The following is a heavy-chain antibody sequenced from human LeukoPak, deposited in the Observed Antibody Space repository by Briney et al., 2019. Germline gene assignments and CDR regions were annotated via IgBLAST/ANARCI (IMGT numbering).Heavy chain of an antibody. CDR1: GGSISSYY. V-gene: IGHV4-59*01. Sequence: SETLSLTCTVSGGSISSYYWSWIRQPPGKGLEWIGYIYYSGSTNYNPSLKSRVTISVDTSKNQFSLKLSSVTAADTAVYYCGRAIGIAAAGTGVWFDPWGQGTLVTVSS. CDR3: GRAIGIAAAGTGVWFDP. J-gene: IGHJ5*02. CDR2: IYYSGST. D-gene: IGHD6-13*01.